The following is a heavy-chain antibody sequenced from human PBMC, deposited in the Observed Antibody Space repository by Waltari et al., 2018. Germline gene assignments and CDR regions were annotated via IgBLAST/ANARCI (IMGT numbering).Heavy chain of an antibody. CDR3: ARRKRSGSNWAYFDY. V-gene: IGHV1-69*01. Sequence: KASGGTFSSYAISWVRQAPGQGLEWMGGIIPIFGTANYAQKFQGRVTITADESTSTAYMELSSLRSEDTAVYYCARRKRSGSNWAYFDYWGQGTLVTVSS. J-gene: IGHJ4*02. D-gene: IGHD1-26*01. CDR1: GGTFSSYA. CDR2: IIPIFGTA.